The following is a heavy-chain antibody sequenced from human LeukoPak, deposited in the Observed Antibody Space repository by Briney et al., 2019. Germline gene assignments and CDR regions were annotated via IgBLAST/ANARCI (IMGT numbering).Heavy chain of an antibody. J-gene: IGHJ4*02. V-gene: IGHV3-48*03. CDR2: ISSSGSTI. D-gene: IGHD5-12*01. Sequence: GGSLRLSCAASGFTFSSYEMNWVRQAPGKGLEWVSYISSSGSTIYYADSVKGRFTISRDNAKNSLYLQMNSLRAEDTAVYYCKIGDSGYDFWGQGTLVTVSS. CDR3: KIGDSGYDF. CDR1: GFTFSSYE.